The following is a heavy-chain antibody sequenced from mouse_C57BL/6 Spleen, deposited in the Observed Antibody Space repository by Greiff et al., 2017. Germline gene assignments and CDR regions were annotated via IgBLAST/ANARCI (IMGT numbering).Heavy chain of an antibody. D-gene: IGHD1-1*01. CDR1: GFSLTRYG. J-gene: IGHJ4*01. Sequence: VQLQQSGPGLVQPSQSLSITCTVSGFSLTRYGVHWVRQSPGKGLEWLGVIWRGGSTDYNAAFMSRLSITKDNSKSQVFFKMNSLQADDTAIYYCASPYYGSSHYAMDYWGQGTSVTVSS. V-gene: IGHV2-5*01. CDR2: IWRGGST. CDR3: ASPYYGSSHYAMDY.